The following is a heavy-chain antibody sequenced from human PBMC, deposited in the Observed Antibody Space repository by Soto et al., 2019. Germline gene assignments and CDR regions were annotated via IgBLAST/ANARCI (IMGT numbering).Heavy chain of an antibody. Sequence: ASVKVSCKASGYTFTSYGISWVRQAPGQGLEWMGWISAYNGNTNYAQKLQGRVTMTTDTSTSTAYMELRSLRSDDTAVYYCAGVRSSSPNNWFDPWGQGTLVTVSS. J-gene: IGHJ5*02. CDR1: GYTFTSYG. D-gene: IGHD6-13*01. V-gene: IGHV1-18*01. CDR3: AGVRSSSPNNWFDP. CDR2: ISAYNGNT.